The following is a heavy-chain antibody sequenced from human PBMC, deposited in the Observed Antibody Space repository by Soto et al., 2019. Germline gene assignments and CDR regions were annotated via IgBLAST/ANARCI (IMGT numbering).Heavy chain of an antibody. CDR2: VKQDGSET. J-gene: IGHJ4*02. Sequence: EVQLVESGGDLVQPGGSLRLSCAASRFTFSSNWMTWVRQAPGKGLEWVANVKQDGSETYYVDSVKGRFTISRDNAKNSLYLQMNSLRAEDTAVYYGATTKGGWLRLAFDYWGQGNLVTVSS. D-gene: IGHD5-12*01. V-gene: IGHV3-7*01. CDR3: ATTKGGWLRLAFDY. CDR1: RFTFSSNW.